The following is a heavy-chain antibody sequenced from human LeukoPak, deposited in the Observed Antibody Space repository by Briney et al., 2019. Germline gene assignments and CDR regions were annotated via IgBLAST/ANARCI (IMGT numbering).Heavy chain of an antibody. D-gene: IGHD3-10*01. CDR2: INLNSGDT. CDR3: ARSSGGSGRWGDNWFDP. V-gene: IGHV1-2*02. CDR1: GYSFTASY. Sequence: ASVKVSSKPSGYSFTASYMHWVRQAPGQGLEWVGWINLNSGDTNYAQKFQGRVTMTRDTSISTAYMELSSLRSDDTAVYYCARSSGGSGRWGDNWFDPWGQGTLVTVSS. J-gene: IGHJ5*02.